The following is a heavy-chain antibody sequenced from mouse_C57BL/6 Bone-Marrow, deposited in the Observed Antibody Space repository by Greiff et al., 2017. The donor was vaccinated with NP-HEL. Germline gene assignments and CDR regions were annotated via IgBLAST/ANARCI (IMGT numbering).Heavy chain of an antibody. D-gene: IGHD1-2*01. CDR1: GYTFTSYW. J-gene: IGHJ2*01. Sequence: QVPLTPSVADLSKPGASVTLSFKASGYTFTSYWLHWVNQRPVQGLDWIGYINPSSGYTKYNQKFKDKATLTADKSSSTAYMQLSSLTYEDSAVYYCALTTAYWGQGTTLTVSS. V-gene: IGHV1-7*01. CDR3: ALTTAY. CDR2: INPSSGYT.